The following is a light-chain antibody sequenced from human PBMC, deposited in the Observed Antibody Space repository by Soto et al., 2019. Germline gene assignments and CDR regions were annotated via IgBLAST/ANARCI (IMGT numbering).Light chain of an antibody. J-gene: IGKJ4*01. CDR1: QTISYY. Sequence: DIQVTQSPSSLSASVGDRVSITCRSSQTISYYLNWYQQKPGKGPKLLIYAASNLQSGVPSRFSGRGSGTDFTLTISSLQPEDSATYYCQQSYSTPLTVGGGTKGDIK. CDR2: AAS. V-gene: IGKV1-39*01. CDR3: QQSYSTPLT.